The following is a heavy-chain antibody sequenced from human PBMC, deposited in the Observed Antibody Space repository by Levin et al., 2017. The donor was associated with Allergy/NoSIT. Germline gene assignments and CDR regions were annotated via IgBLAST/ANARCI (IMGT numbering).Heavy chain of an antibody. CDR3: NHGGDHASYYYYGMDV. V-gene: IGHV1-69*13. D-gene: IGHD2-8*01. J-gene: IGHJ6*02. CDR1: GGTFSSYA. CDR2: IIPIFRTA. Sequence: ASVKVSCKASGGTFSSYAFNWVRQAPGQGLEWMGGIIPIFRTANYAQKFQGRVTITADESTSTTYMELSSLRSEDTAIYYCNHGGDHASYYYYGMDVWGQGTTVTVSS.